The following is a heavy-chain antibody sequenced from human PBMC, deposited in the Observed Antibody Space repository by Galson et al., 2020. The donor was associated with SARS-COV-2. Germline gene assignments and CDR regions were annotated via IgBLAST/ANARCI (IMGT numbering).Heavy chain of an antibody. D-gene: IGHD3-10*01. V-gene: IGHV3-30*04. CDR3: ARDLNYGSAPGYYYYMDV. CDR1: GFTFRNYA. J-gene: IGHJ6*03. Sequence: QLGESLKISCAASGFTFRNYAMHWVRQAPGKGLEWVAVLSYDGSDTYYADSVKGRFTISRDNSKNTLYLQVNSLRPEDTALYYCARDLNYGSAPGYYYYMDVWGKGTTVTVSS. CDR2: LSYDGSDT.